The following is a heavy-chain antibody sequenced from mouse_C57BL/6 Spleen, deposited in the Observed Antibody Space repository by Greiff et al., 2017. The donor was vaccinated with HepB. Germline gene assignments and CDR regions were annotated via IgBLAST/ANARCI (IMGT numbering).Heavy chain of an antibody. CDR1: GFTFSNYW. CDR3: TALYGSSYGYFDV. V-gene: IGHV6-3*01. D-gene: IGHD1-1*01. Sequence: EVHLVESGGGLVQPGGSMKLSCVASGFTFSNYWMNWVRQSPEKGLEWVAQIRLKSDNYATHYAESVKGRFTISRDDSKSSVYLQMNNLRAEDTGIYYCTALYGSSYGYFDVWGTGTTVTVSS. CDR2: IRLKSDNYAT. J-gene: IGHJ1*03.